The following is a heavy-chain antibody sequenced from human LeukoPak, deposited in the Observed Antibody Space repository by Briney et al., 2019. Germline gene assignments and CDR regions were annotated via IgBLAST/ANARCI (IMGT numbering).Heavy chain of an antibody. CDR3: ARERRVYSYGSFIGDY. J-gene: IGHJ4*02. CDR2: ISAYNGNT. D-gene: IGHD5-18*01. CDR1: GYTFTSYG. V-gene: IGHV1-18*01. Sequence: ASVKVSCKASGYTFTSYGITWVRQAPGQGLEWMGWISAYNGNTNYAQKLQGRVTMTTDTSTSTAYMELSRLRSDDTALYYCARERRVYSYGSFIGDYWGQGTLVTVSS.